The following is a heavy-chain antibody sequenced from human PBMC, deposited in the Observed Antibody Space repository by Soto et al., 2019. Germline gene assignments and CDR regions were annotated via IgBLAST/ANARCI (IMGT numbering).Heavy chain of an antibody. J-gene: IGHJ6*02. Sequence: YAMNRVSKDTGKGLDLVGFIRSKSYGRTTKYAASVKGRFTISTDDSKSIAYLQMNSLKTEDAAVYYCISSISWYDPYYYYGMVFWGQGTTVSVSS. CDR2: IRSKSYGRTT. V-gene: IGHV3-49*04. D-gene: IGHD6-13*01. CDR1: YA. CDR3: ISSISWYDPYYYYGMVF.